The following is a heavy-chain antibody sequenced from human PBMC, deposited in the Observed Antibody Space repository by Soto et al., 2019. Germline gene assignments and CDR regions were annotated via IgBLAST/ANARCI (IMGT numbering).Heavy chain of an antibody. CDR3: ARRGYGLDG. J-gene: IGHJ6*02. V-gene: IGHV4-39*01. CDR1: GVPISSTSYF. Sequence: QVQLQESGPRLVKPSETVSLTCSVSGVPISSTSYFWAWIRQPPGKGLEWIGSTYLDGSISYNPSLESRLTISVDTSKNHFSLTMTSVTASDTALYYCARRGYGLDGWGPGTTVKVSS. CDR2: TYLDGSI. D-gene: IGHD6-13*01.